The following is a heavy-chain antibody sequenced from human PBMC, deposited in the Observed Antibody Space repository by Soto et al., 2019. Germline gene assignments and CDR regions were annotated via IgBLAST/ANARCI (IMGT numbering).Heavy chain of an antibody. V-gene: IGHV3-48*02. D-gene: IGHD3-9*01. CDR2: ISSSSSTI. CDR1: GFTFSSYS. J-gene: IGHJ3*02. CDR3: ARSQAAGWDYDILTGYYDAFDI. Sequence: PGGSLRLSCAASGFTFSSYSMNWVRQAPGKGLEWVSYISSSSSTIYYADSVKGRFTISRDNAKNSLYLQMNSLRDEDTAVYYCARSQAAGWDYDILTGYYDAFDIWGQGTMVTVSS.